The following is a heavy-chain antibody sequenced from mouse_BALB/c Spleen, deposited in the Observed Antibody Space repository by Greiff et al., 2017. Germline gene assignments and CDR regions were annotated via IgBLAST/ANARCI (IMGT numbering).Heavy chain of an antibody. J-gene: IGHJ4*01. D-gene: IGHD4-1*01. CDR3: ARHPAGTFYAMDY. Sequence: EVHLVESGGGLVQPGGSLKLSCAASGFTFSSYTMSWVRQTPEKRLEWVAYISNGGGSTYYPDTVKGRFTISRDNAKNTLYLQMSSLKSEDTAMYYCARHPAGTFYAMDYWGQGTSVTVSS. V-gene: IGHV5-12-2*01. CDR1: GFTFSSYT. CDR2: ISNGGGST.